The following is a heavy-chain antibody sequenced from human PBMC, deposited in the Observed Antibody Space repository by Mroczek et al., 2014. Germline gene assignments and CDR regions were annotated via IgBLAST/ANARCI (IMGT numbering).Heavy chain of an antibody. V-gene: IGHV2-26*01. CDR2: IFSNDEK. CDR1: GFSLSNARMG. D-gene: IGHD5-18*01. CDR3: ARVSVATIIGGYSYGYWFDP. Sequence: QVTLKESGPVLVKPTETLTLTCTVSGFSLSNARMGVSWIRQPPGKALEWLAHIFSNDEKSYSTSLKSGLTISKDTSKSQVVLTMTNMDPVDTATYYCARVSVATIIGGYSYGYWFDPWGQGTLVTVSS. J-gene: IGHJ5*02.